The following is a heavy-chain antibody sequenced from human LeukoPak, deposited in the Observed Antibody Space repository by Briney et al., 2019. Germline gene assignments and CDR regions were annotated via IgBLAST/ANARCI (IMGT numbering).Heavy chain of an antibody. CDR3: ARGIGYYYRN. J-gene: IGHJ4*02. Sequence: SQTLSLTCTVSGGSISSYYWSWIRQPPGKGLEWIGYIYYSGGTNYNPSLKSRVTISVDTSKNQFPLKLSSVTAADTAVYSCARGIGYYYRNWGQGTLVTVSS. CDR2: IYYSGGT. CDR1: GGSISSYY. V-gene: IGHV4-59*01. D-gene: IGHD3-22*01.